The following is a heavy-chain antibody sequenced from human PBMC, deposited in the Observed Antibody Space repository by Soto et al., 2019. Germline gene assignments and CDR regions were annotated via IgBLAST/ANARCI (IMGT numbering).Heavy chain of an antibody. D-gene: IGHD2-21*02. J-gene: IGHJ4*02. CDR3: ESGTGQSGGDCYFDY. CDR2: LYHSGST. Sequence: ELLALSCAGSGYCINRPHFSGWIPQPPVKGLEWIGSLYHSGSTYYNPSLKSRVAISLDTSKNQFSLKLSSVTAADTAVYYCESGTGQSGGDCYFDYWGQGILVTGSS. CDR1: GYCINRPHF. V-gene: IGHV4-38-2*01.